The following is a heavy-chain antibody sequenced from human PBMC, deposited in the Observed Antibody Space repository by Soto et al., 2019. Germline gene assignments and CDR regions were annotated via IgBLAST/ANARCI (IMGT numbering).Heavy chain of an antibody. Sequence: QVQLQESGPGLVKPSETLSLTCTVSGGSISPYYWRWIRQPPGKGLEWIGYVYYSGNTNYNPSLGSRVTISVDASRNRFSLNRTSATAADTAVYYCARKGAAASYAHYYMDVWGRGTAVTVSS. D-gene: IGHD6-13*01. V-gene: IGHV4-59*01. CDR2: VYYSGNT. CDR3: ARKGAAASYAHYYMDV. J-gene: IGHJ6*03. CDR1: GGSISPYY.